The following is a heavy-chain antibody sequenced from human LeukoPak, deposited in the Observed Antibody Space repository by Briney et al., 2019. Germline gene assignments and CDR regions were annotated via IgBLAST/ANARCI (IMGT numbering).Heavy chain of an antibody. J-gene: IGHJ4*02. CDR3: ARDRAGDYADY. CDR1: GFTVSSNY. Sequence: PGGSLRLSCAASGFTVSSNYMSWVRQAPGKGLEWVSVIYSGGSTNYAASVKGRFTISRDNSKNTLYLQMNSLRAEDTAVYYCARDRAGDYADYWGQGTLVTVSS. V-gene: IGHV3-66*02. CDR2: IYSGGST. D-gene: IGHD3-10*01.